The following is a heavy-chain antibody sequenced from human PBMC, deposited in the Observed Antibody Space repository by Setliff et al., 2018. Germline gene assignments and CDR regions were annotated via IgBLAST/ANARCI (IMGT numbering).Heavy chain of an antibody. D-gene: IGHD3-3*01. Sequence: PGGSLRLSCAASGFTFSSYGTHWVRQAPGKGLEWVAFIRYDGSNKYYADSVKGRFTISRDNSKNTLYLQMNSLRAEDTAVYYCAKDPRDTYYNFGYWGQGTLVTVSS. J-gene: IGHJ4*02. V-gene: IGHV3-30*02. CDR3: AKDPRDTYYNFGY. CDR1: GFTFSSYG. CDR2: IRYDGSNK.